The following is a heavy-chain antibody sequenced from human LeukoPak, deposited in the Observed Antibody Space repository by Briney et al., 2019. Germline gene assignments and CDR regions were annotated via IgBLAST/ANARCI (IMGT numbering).Heavy chain of an antibody. V-gene: IGHV3-23*01. Sequence: GGSLRLSCAASGFTFSSYGMSWVRQAPGKGLEWVSAISGSGGSTYYADSVKGRFTISRDNSKNTLHLQMNSLRAEDTAVYYCAKPHYDILTGYPGVLDYWGQGTLVTVSS. CDR3: AKPHYDILTGYPGVLDY. D-gene: IGHD3-9*01. CDR2: ISGSGGST. J-gene: IGHJ4*02. CDR1: GFTFSSYG.